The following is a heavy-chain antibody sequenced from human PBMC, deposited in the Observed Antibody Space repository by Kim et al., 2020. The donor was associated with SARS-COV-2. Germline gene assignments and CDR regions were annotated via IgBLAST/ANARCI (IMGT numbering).Heavy chain of an antibody. V-gene: IGHV3-30-3*02. CDR2: K. J-gene: IGHJ4*02. CDR3: AKDGEQWLAFFDS. D-gene: IGHD6-19*01. Sequence: KHYADSVKGRLTISRDNSKKTLFLQMNSLRTDDTGVYFCAKDGEQWLAFFDSWGQGTLVTVSS.